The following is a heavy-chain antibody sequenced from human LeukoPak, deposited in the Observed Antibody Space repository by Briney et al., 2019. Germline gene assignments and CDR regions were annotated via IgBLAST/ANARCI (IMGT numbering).Heavy chain of an antibody. J-gene: IGHJ3*02. V-gene: IGHV3-20*04. CDR3: ARDRKFTDAFDI. CDR2: INWNGDST. Sequence: GGSLRLSCAASGFTFDDYGMSWVRQAPGKGLEWVSGINWNGDSTGYADSVKGRFTISRDNAKNSLYLQMNSLRAEDTALYYCARDRKFTDAFDIWGQGTMVTVSS. CDR1: GFTFDDYG.